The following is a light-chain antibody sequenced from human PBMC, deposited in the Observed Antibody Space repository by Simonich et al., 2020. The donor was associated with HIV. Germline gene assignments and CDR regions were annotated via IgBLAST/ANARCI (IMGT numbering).Light chain of an antibody. CDR1: QSVLYSSNNENY. CDR2: WAS. J-gene: IGKJ4*01. V-gene: IGKV4-1*01. CDR3: QQYYSTPPIT. Sequence: DIVMTQSPDSLAVSLGERATIHCKSSQSVLYSSNNENYLAWYQQKPGQPPKLLIYWASTRESGVPDRFSGRGSGTDFTLTISSLQAEDVAVYYCQQYYSTPPITFGGGTKVEIK.